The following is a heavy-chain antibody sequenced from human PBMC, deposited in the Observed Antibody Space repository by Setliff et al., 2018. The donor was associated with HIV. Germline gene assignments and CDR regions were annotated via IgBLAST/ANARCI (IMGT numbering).Heavy chain of an antibody. CDR2: INYRGVT. CDR1: GGSISTYY. D-gene: IGHD5-12*01. CDR3: ARDSNPAGSPGYEYARRGAFDL. Sequence: ETLSLTCTVSGGSISTYYWNWIRQSPGTGLEWIGDINYRGVTYYNPSLKSRVTFSLDKSKNQFSLTLTSVTAADTAVYYCARDSNPAGSPGYEYARRGAFDLWGPGTPVTVSS. J-gene: IGHJ3*01. V-gene: IGHV4-59*01.